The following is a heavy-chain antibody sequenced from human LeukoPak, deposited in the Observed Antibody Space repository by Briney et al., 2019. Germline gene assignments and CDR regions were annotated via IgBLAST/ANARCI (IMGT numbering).Heavy chain of an antibody. CDR3: ARDASGGLFYFDY. V-gene: IGHV3-53*01. Sequence: PGGSLRLSCAASGFTVSSNCMSWVRQAPGKGLEWVSVIYSGGSTYYADSVKGRFTISRDNSKNTLYLQMNSLRAEDTAVYYCARDASGGLFYFDYWGQGTLVTVSS. D-gene: IGHD3-10*01. CDR1: GFTVSSNC. J-gene: IGHJ4*02. CDR2: IYSGGST.